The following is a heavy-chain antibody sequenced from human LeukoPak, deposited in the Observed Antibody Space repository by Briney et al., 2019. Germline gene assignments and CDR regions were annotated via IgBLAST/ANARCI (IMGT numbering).Heavy chain of an antibody. CDR2: MNPNSGNT. J-gene: IGHJ2*01. CDR1: GYTFTSYD. D-gene: IGHD6-19*01. Sequence: ASVKVSCKASGYTFTSYDINWVRQATGQGLEWMGWMNPNSGNTGYAQKFQGRVTMTRNTSISTAYMELSSLRSEDTAVYYCARAGYSSGWHAGWYFDLWGRGTLVTVSS. CDR3: ARAGYSSGWHAGWYFDL. V-gene: IGHV1-8*01.